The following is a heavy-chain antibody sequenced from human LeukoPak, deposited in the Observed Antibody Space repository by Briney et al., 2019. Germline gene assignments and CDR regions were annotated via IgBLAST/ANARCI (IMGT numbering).Heavy chain of an antibody. CDR3: AAVPHEYSYGPGWGDY. Sequence: SVKVSWKASGFTFTSSAMQWGRQARGQRLEWIGWIVVGSGNTNYAQKFQERVTITRDMSTSTAYMELSSLRSEDTAVYYCAAVPHEYSYGPGWGDYWGQGTLVTVSS. J-gene: IGHJ4*02. D-gene: IGHD5-18*01. V-gene: IGHV1-58*02. CDR1: GFTFTSSA. CDR2: IVVGSGNT.